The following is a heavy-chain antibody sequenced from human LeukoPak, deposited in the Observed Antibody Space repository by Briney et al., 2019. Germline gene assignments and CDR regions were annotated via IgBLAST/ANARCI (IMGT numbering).Heavy chain of an antibody. J-gene: IGHJ4*02. D-gene: IGHD6-13*01. Sequence: GGSLRLSCAASGFTFRSYGMHWVRQAPGKGLEWVAFIRYDGSNKYYADSVKGRFTISRDNSKNTLYLQMNSLRAEDTAVYYCAKVGHYSSSWDFDYWGQGTLVTVSS. CDR3: AKVGHYSSSWDFDY. CDR2: IRYDGSNK. CDR1: GFTFRSYG. V-gene: IGHV3-30*02.